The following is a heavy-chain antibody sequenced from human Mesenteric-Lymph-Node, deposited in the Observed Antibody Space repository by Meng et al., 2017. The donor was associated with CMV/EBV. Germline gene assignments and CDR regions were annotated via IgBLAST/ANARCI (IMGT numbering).Heavy chain of an antibody. J-gene: IGHJ4*02. V-gene: IGHV3-23*01. CDR1: GFTFRTYS. D-gene: IGHD6-6*01. CDR2: ISGSGGST. CDR3: AKDKGYSTSSSGVDY. Sequence: GGSLRLSCAASGFTFRTYSMNWVRQAPGKGLEWVSSISGSGGSTYYADSVKGRFTISRDNSKNTLYLQMNSLRAEDTAVYYCAKDKGYSTSSSGVDYWGQGTLVTVSS.